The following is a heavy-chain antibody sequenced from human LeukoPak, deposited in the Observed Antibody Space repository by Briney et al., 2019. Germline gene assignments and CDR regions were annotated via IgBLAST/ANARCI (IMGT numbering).Heavy chain of an antibody. CDR2: IYYSGST. Sequence: SETLSLTCSVSGGSISSYYWSWIRQPPGKGLEWIGYIYYSGSTNYNPSLKSRVTISVDTSKNQFSLKLSSVTAADTAVYYCARGSFWRGYYYYYYYMDVWGKGTTVTVSS. CDR3: ARGSFWRGYYYYYYYMDV. V-gene: IGHV4-59*01. J-gene: IGHJ6*03. D-gene: IGHD3-3*01. CDR1: GGSISSYY.